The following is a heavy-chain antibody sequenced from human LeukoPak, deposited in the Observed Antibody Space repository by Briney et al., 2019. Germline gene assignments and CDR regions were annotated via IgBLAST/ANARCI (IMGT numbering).Heavy chain of an antibody. J-gene: IGHJ4*02. CDR3: AKDEGSSYSSGGFDY. CDR1: GFTFDDHA. CDR2: ISWNSDNI. Sequence: GGSLRLSCAASGFTFDDHAMHWVRQAPGKGLEWVSGISWNSDNIAYADSVKGRFTISRDNAKNSLYLQMNSLRAEDMALYYCAKDEGSSYSSGGFDYWGQGTLVTVSS. V-gene: IGHV3-9*03. D-gene: IGHD3-10*01.